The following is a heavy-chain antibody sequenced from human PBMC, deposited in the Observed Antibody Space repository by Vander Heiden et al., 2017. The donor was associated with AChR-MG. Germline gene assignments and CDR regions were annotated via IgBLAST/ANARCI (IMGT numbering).Heavy chain of an antibody. D-gene: IGHD3-16*01. CDR2: IRSKAYGGTT. CDR3: TRGITPDY. Sequence: EVQLVESGGGLVQPGRSLRLSCTASGFTFGDYAMSWVRQAPGKGLEWVGFIRSKAYGGTTEYAASVKGRFTISRDDSKSIAYLQMNSLKTEDTAVYYCTRGITPDYWGQGTLVTVSS. J-gene: IGHJ4*02. CDR1: GFTFGDYA. V-gene: IGHV3-49*04.